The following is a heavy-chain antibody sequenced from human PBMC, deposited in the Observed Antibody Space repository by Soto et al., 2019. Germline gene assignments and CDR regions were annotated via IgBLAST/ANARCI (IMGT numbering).Heavy chain of an antibody. V-gene: IGHV3-30*03. CDR1: GFTFSTYG. J-gene: IGHJ6*02. CDR3: ARDEGYCCSGNCLLVFGMVV. CDR2: ISYDGRNK. D-gene: IGHD2-15*01. Sequence: QVQLVESGGGVVQPGRSLRLSCAVTGFTFSTYGMHWGRQAPGKGLVWVAVISYDGRNKYYADSVKGRFTISRENSMNTLYLQLNSLRAEDTALYSCARDEGYCCSGNCLLVFGMVVWGQGTTVTVSS.